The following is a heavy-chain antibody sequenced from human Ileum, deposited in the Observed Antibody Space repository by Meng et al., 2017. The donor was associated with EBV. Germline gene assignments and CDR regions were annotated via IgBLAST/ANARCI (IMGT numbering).Heavy chain of an antibody. CDR1: GLTFSRNW. CDR2: IKEDGSEK. D-gene: IGHD2-21*01. Sequence: VRLVESGVDLVQPGGALTLSCVASGLTFSRNWLTWVRQAPGKGLEWVASIKEDGSEKYYADSVKGRFTISRDNAKSSLYLQVNSLRAEDTAVYYCARSYLGFSWGQGILVTVSS. CDR3: ARSYLGFS. J-gene: IGHJ5*02. V-gene: IGHV3-7*01.